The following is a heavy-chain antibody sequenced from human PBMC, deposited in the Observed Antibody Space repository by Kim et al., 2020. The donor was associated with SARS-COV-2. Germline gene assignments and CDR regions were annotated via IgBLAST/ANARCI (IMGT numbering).Heavy chain of an antibody. Sequence: DAVRGRFTISRDKSKNTLYLQMNSLRAEDTGVYYCARERSITMVRGCFDYWGQGTLVTVSS. J-gene: IGHJ4*02. D-gene: IGHD3-10*01. CDR3: ARERSITMVRGCFDY. V-gene: IGHV3-30*07.